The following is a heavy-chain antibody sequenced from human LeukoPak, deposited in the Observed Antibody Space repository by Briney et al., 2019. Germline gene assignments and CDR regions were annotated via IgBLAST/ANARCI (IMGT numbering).Heavy chain of an antibody. CDR3: AGTRQGWLPQYYFDY. J-gene: IGHJ4*02. V-gene: IGHV4-4*03. CDR1: GGPIDITND. CDR2: ISHGGTT. D-gene: IGHD5-12*01. Sequence: PGTQTLLCGVSGGPIDITNDWSWVRQAPGKGLEWIGEISHGGTTNYNPSLRSRVAMSLDTSKNQFSLRLSSVTAADTAVYYCAGTRQGWLPQYYFDYWGQGTLVTVSS.